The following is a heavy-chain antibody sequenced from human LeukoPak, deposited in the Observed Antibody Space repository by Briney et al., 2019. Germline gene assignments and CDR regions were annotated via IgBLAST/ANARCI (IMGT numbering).Heavy chain of an antibody. J-gene: IGHJ3*02. Sequence: GGSPRLSCAASGFTVSSNYMSWVRQAPGKGLEWVSVIYSGGSTYYADSVKGRFTISRDNSKNTLYLQMNSLGAEDTAVYYCARDVPATYDSSGYYEGHAFDIWGQGTMVTVSS. CDR2: IYSGGST. CDR1: GFTVSSNY. V-gene: IGHV3-53*01. CDR3: ARDVPATYDSSGYYEGHAFDI. D-gene: IGHD3-22*01.